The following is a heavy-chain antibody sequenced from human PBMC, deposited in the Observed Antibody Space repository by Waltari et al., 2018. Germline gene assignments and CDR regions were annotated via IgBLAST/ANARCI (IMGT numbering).Heavy chain of an antibody. CDR2: INAGNGNT. Sequence: QVQLVQSGAEVKKPGASVKVSCKASGYTFTSYAMHWVRQAPGQRLEWMGWINAGNGNTKYSQKFQGRVTITRDTSASTAYMELSSVRSEDTAVYYCAKNYGDSRNPNLFDYWGQGTLVTVSS. CDR3: AKNYGDSRNPNLFDY. J-gene: IGHJ4*02. CDR1: GYTFTSYA. V-gene: IGHV1-3*01. D-gene: IGHD4-17*01.